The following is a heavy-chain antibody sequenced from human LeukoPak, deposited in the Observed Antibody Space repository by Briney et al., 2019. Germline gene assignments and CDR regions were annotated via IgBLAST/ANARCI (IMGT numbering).Heavy chain of an antibody. CDR2: INSGGTT. V-gene: IGHV3-23*01. J-gene: IGHJ4*02. CDR3: ARSYSSTSRTYNFAY. Sequence: GGSLRLSCAASGFAFSTYAMSWVRQAPGKGLEWASGINSGGTTYYADSVEGRFTISRDNSKNTLYLQMDSLRVEDTAVYYCARSYSSTSRTYNFAYWGQGTLVTVSS. CDR1: GFAFSTYA. D-gene: IGHD6-6*01.